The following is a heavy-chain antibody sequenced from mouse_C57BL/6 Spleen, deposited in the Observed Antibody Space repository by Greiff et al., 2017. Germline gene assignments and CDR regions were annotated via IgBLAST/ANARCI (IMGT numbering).Heavy chain of an antibody. V-gene: IGHV1-82*01. CDR2: IYPGDGDT. CDR3: ATPLYGSSPYYFDY. Sequence: VHLVESGPELVKPGASVKISCKASGYAFSSSWMNWVKQRPGKGLEWIGRIYPGDGDTNYNGKFKGKATLTADKSSSTAYMQLSSLTSEDSAVYFCATPLYGSSPYYFDYWGQGTTLTVSS. J-gene: IGHJ2*01. CDR1: GYAFSSSW. D-gene: IGHD1-1*01.